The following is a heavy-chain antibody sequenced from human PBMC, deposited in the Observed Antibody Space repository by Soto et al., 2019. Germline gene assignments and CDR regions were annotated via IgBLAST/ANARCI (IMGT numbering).Heavy chain of an antibody. D-gene: IGHD3-22*01. CDR2: ISYDGSNK. J-gene: IGHJ4*02. CDR1: VFTVSSYA. V-gene: IGHV3-30-3*01. CDR3: ASTYDSSGYYPSAPDY. Sequence: GGSLRISCAASVFTVSSYAMHWVRQAPGKGLEWVAVISYDGSNKYYADSVKGRFTISRDNSKNTLYLQMNSLRAEDTAVYYCASTYDSSGYYPSAPDYWGQGTLVTVS.